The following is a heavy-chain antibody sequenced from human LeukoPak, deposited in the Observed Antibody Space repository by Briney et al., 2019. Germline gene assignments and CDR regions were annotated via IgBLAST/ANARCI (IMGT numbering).Heavy chain of an antibody. D-gene: IGHD3-10*01. CDR1: GLTFSNAR. CDR2: IKTKTDGGTT. CDR3: IHYGSGSYSTDY. V-gene: IGHV3-15*01. Sequence: GGSLRLSCVASGLTFSNARMSWVRQAPGKGLEWVGRIKTKTDGGTTDYAAPVKGRFTISRDDSKNTLYLQMNSLKTDDTGIYYCIHYGSGSYSTDYWGQGTLVTVSS. J-gene: IGHJ4*02.